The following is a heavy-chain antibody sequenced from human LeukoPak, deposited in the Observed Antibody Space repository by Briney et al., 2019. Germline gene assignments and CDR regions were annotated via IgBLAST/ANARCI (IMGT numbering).Heavy chain of an antibody. J-gene: IGHJ4*02. CDR1: GGSISSYY. Sequence: SETLSLTCTVSGGSISSYYWSWIRQPPGKGLEWIGYIYYSGSTNYKPSLKSRVTISVDTSKNQFSLKLSSVTAADTAVYYCARGPGITMVRGVIPGIYYFDYWGQGTLVTVSS. CDR2: IYYSGST. CDR3: ARGPGITMVRGVIPGIYYFDY. V-gene: IGHV4-59*12. D-gene: IGHD3-10*01.